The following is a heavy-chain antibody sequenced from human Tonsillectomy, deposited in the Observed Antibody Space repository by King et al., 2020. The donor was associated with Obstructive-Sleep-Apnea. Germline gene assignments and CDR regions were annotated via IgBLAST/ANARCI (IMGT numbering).Heavy chain of an antibody. J-gene: IGHJ4*02. Sequence: VQLVESGGGLVQPGGSLRLSCVVSGFVFDSYDMSWVRQAPGKGLEWVAHITSSSNSIYYADSVKGRFTISRDNARNSVYLQMSSLRVEETAVYYCASDRPGDRGLDHWGQGTLVTVFS. D-gene: IGHD3-10*01. V-gene: IGHV3-48*01. CDR3: ASDRPGDRGLDH. CDR1: GFVFDSYD. CDR2: ITSSSNSI.